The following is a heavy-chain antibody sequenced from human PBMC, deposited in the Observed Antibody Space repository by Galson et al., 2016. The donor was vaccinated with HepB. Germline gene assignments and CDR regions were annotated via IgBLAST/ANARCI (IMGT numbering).Heavy chain of an antibody. D-gene: IGHD3-16*02. V-gene: IGHV3-30*03. CDR2: MSNDGNIK. J-gene: IGHJ6*02. CDR1: GFTFSNYG. Sequence: LRLSCAASGFTFSNYGMYWVRQAPGKGLEWVAVMSNDGNIKYHADSVKGRFTISRDNSKNTLFLQVNSLRLEDTAVYYCARPLHENLGESSFLWDFYHNGMDVWGQGTTVTVS. CDR3: ARPLHENLGESSFLWDFYHNGMDV.